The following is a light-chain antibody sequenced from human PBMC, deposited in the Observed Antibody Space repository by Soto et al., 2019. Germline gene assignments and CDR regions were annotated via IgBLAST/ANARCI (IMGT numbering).Light chain of an antibody. CDR3: QQFKTYPVT. CDR1: QNINSE. V-gene: IGKV1-5*03. CDR2: KAS. J-gene: IGKJ5*01. Sequence: DIPMTQSPSTLSASVGDRVTIACRASQNINSELAWYQQKPGKAPNLLIYKASSLESGVPLRFSGSGSGTEFTLTISSLQPDDFATYYCQQFKTYPVTFGQGTRLEIK.